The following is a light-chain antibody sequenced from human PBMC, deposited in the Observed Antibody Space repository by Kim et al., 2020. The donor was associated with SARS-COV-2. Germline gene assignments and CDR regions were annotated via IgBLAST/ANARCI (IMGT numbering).Light chain of an antibody. Sequence: QSALTQPASVSGSPGQSITISCTGTSSDVGSYHLVSWYQQHPGKAPKLMIYEVSELPSGVSNRFSGSKSGNTASLTISGLQAEDEADYYCCSYAGSTTWVFGGGTQLTVL. V-gene: IGLV2-23*02. CDR1: SSDVGSYHL. CDR2: EVS. CDR3: CSYAGSTTWV. J-gene: IGLJ3*02.